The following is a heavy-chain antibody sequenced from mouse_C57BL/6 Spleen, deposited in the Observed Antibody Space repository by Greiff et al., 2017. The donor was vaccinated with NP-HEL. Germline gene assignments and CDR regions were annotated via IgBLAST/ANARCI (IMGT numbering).Heavy chain of an antibody. CDR2: IYPGSGST. CDR3: ARGDSNYVAWFAY. CDR1: GYTFPSYW. D-gene: IGHD2-5*01. J-gene: IGHJ3*01. V-gene: IGHV1-55*01. Sequence: QVQLQQPGAELVKPGASVKMSCKASGYTFPSYWITWVKQRPGQGLEWIGDIYPGSGSTNYNEKFKSKATLTVDTSSSTAYMQLSSLTSEDSAVYYGARGDSNYVAWFAYGGQGTLVTVSA.